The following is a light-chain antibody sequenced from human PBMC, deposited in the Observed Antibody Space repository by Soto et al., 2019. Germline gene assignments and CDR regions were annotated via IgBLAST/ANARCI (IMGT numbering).Light chain of an antibody. CDR3: LLHYGGAKV. CDR2: TTD. CDR1: AGAVTSSYY. Sequence: QAVVTQEPSLTVSPGGTVTLTCASSAGAVTSSYYPNWFQQKPGQAPRALIYTTDQKHSWTPARFSGSLLGGKAALTLSGAQPEDEADYYCLLHYGGAKVFGTGTKLTVL. V-gene: IGLV7-43*01. J-gene: IGLJ1*01.